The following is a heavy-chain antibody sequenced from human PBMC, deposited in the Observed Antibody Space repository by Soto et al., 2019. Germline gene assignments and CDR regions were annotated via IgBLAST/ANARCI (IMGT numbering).Heavy chain of an antibody. CDR1: GYTFTSYG. V-gene: IGHV1-3*05. Sequence: QVQLVQSGAEEKKPGASVKVSCKASGYTFTSYGIHWVRQALGQRFEWMGWINAGNGDTKYSQMFQGRVTITRDTSATTAYMELSSLTSEDTAVYSCARGRGASAYEPGAYWGQGTLVTVSS. CDR3: ARGRGASAYEPGAY. J-gene: IGHJ4*02. CDR2: INAGNGDT. D-gene: IGHD5-12*01.